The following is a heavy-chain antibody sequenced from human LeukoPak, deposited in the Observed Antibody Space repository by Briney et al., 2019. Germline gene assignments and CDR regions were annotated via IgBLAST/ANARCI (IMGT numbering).Heavy chain of an antibody. Sequence: ASVKVSCKASGGTFSSYAISWVRQAPGQGLEWMGGIIPIFGTANYAQKFQGRVTITADESTSTAYMELSSLRSEDTAVYYCARRGPYGGKVFDYWGQGTLVTVSS. J-gene: IGHJ4*02. CDR3: ARRGPYGGKVFDY. V-gene: IGHV1-69*01. CDR1: GGTFSSYA. CDR2: IIPIFGTA. D-gene: IGHD4-23*01.